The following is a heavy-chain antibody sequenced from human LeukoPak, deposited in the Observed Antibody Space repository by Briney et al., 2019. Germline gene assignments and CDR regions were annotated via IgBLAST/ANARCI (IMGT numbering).Heavy chain of an antibody. D-gene: IGHD2-2*02. CDR2: IYPGDSDT. CDR1: GYSFTSYW. CDR3: ARHWVGGYCSSTSCYTGHDY. J-gene: IGHJ4*02. V-gene: IGHV5-51*01. Sequence: GESLKISCKGSGYSFTSYWIGWVRQMPGKGLEWMGIIYPGDSDTRYSPSFQGQVTISADKSISTAYLQWSSLKASDTAMYYCARHWVGGYCSSTSCYTGHDYWGQGTLVTVSS.